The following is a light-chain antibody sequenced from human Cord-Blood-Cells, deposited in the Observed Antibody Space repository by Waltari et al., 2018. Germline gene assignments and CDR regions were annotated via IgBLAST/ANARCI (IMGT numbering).Light chain of an antibody. CDR1: SSDVGCYNL. J-gene: IGLJ1*01. V-gene: IGLV2-23*01. CDR2: EGS. CDR3: CSYAGSSTYV. Sequence: QSALTQPASVSGSPGQSITISCTGTSSDVGCYNLVSWYQQHPGKAPKLYIYEGSKRPSGVSNRFSCSKSGNTASLTISGLQAEDEADYYCCSYAGSSTYVFGTGTKVTVL.